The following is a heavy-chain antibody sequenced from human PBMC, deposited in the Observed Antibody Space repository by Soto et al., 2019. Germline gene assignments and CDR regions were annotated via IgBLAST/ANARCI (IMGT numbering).Heavy chain of an antibody. CDR1: GYSFTSYG. Sequence: GVSVKVSCKGSGYSFTSYGISWLLQAPGQGLEWMGWISAYNGNTNYAQKLQGRVTMTTDTSTSTAYMELRSLRSDDTAVYYCARVPYDSSGYYYWRGQGTLVTVSS. V-gene: IGHV1-18*01. D-gene: IGHD3-22*01. CDR2: ISAYNGNT. CDR3: ARVPYDSSGYYYW. J-gene: IGHJ4*02.